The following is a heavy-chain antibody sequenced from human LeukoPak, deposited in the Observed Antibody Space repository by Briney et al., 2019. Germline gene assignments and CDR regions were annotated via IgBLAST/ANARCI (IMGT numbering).Heavy chain of an antibody. D-gene: IGHD1-26*01. CDR1: GGSISSSSYY. V-gene: IGHV4-39*07. J-gene: IGHJ4*02. CDR3: AGDRGGATDFDY. Sequence: PSETLSLTCTVSGGSISSSSYYWGWIRQPPGKGLEWIGSIYYSGSTYYNPSLKSRVTISVDTSKNQFSLKLSSVTAADTAVYYCAGDRGGATDFDYWGQGTLVTVSS. CDR2: IYYSGST.